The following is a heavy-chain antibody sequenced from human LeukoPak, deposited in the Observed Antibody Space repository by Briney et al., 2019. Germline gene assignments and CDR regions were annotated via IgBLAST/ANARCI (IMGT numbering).Heavy chain of an antibody. V-gene: IGHV4-34*01. CDR1: GGSFSGYY. CDR2: INHSGST. Sequence: SETLSLTCAVYGGSFSGYYWSWIRQPPGQGLEWIGEINHSGSTNYNPSLKRRVTISVDTSKNQFSLKLSSVTAADTAVYYCARGRYCSGGSCSFDPWGQGTLVTVSS. D-gene: IGHD2-15*01. J-gene: IGHJ5*02. CDR3: ARGRYCSGGSCSFDP.